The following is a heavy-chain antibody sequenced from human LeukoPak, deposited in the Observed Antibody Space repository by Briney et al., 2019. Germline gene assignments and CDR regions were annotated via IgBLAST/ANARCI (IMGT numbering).Heavy chain of an antibody. J-gene: IGHJ5*02. CDR2: IRYDGSNK. CDR1: GSTFSSYG. D-gene: IGHD3-3*01. V-gene: IGHV3-30*02. Sequence: PGGSLRLSCAASGSTFSSYGMHWVRQAPGKGLEWVAFIRYDGSNKYYADSVKGRFTISRDNSKNTLYLQMNSLRAEDTAVYYCAKDHKNLGWSGIRFDPWGQGTLVTVSS. CDR3: AKDHKNLGWSGIRFDP.